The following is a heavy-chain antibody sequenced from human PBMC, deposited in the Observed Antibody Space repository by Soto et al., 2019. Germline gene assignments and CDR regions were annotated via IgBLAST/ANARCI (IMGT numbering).Heavy chain of an antibody. CDR3: AKGVAGNVGADY. CDR2: ISWDGGST. CDR1: GFTFDDYT. Sequence: EVQLVESGGVVVQPGGSLRLSCAASGFTFDDYTMHWVRQAPGKGLEWVSIISWDGGSTYYADSVKGRFTISRDNSKNALYLQMNSLRTEDTALYYCAKGVAGNVGADYWGQGTLVTVSS. V-gene: IGHV3-43*01. J-gene: IGHJ4*02. D-gene: IGHD6-19*01.